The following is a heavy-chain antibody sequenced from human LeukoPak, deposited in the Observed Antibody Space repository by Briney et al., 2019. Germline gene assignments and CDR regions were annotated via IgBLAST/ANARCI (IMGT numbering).Heavy chain of an antibody. CDR3: ARVGASSGYYNWFDP. J-gene: IGHJ5*02. V-gene: IGHV1-69*13. CDR1: GGTFSSYA. Sequence: SVKVSCKASGGTFSSYAISWVRQAPGQGLEWMGGIIPIFGTANYAQKFQGRVTITADESTSTAYMELSSQRSEDTAVYYCARVGASSGYYNWFDPWGQGTLVTVSS. D-gene: IGHD3-22*01. CDR2: IIPIFGTA.